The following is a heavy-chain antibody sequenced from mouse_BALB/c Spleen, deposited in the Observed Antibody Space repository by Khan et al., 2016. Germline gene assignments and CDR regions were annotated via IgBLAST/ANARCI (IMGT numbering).Heavy chain of an antibody. Sequence: EVKLEESGGGLVQPGGSMKLSCVASGFTFSSYWMSWVRQSPEKGLEWVAEIRLKSDNYATHYAESVKGKFTISRDDSKSRLYLQMISLSAEDIGIYYCTGGMGFAYWGQGTLVTVSA. CDR2: IRLKSDNYAT. CDR1: GFTFSSYW. D-gene: IGHD2-3*01. CDR3: TGGMGFAY. J-gene: IGHJ3*01. V-gene: IGHV6-3*01.